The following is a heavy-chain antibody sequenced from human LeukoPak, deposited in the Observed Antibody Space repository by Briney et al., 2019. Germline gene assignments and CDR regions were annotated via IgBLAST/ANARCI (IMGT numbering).Heavy chain of an antibody. CDR3: ARDRGVAAGRRGFDY. J-gene: IGHJ4*02. Sequence: GGSLRLSCAASGFTFSSYSMNWVRQAPGKGLEWVSSISSSSSYIYYADSVKGRFTISRDNAKNSLYLQMNSLRAEDTAVYYCARDRGVAAGRRGFDYWGQGTLVTVSS. CDR1: GFTFSSYS. D-gene: IGHD6-13*01. V-gene: IGHV3-21*01. CDR2: ISSSSSYI.